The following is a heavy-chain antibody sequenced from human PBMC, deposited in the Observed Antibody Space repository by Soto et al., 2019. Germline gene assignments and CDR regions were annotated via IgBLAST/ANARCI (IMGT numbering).Heavy chain of an antibody. Sequence: GGSLRLSCAASGFTFSSYGMHWVRQAPGKGLEWVAVISYDGSNKYYADSVKGRFTISRDNSKNTLYLQMNSLRAEDTAVYYCAKDGDPLSYYDSSGSIPFDYWGQGTLVTVSS. V-gene: IGHV3-30*18. J-gene: IGHJ4*02. D-gene: IGHD3-22*01. CDR3: AKDGDPLSYYDSSGSIPFDY. CDR1: GFTFSSYG. CDR2: ISYDGSNK.